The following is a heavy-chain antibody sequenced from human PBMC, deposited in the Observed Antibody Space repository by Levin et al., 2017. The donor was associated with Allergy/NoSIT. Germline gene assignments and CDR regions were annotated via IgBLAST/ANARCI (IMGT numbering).Heavy chain of an antibody. CDR1: GGSFSGYY. V-gene: IGHV4-34*01. Sequence: PSETLSLTCAVYGGSFSGYYWSWIRQPPGKGLEWIGEINHSGSTNYNPSLKSRVTISVDTSKNQFSLKLSSVTAADTAVYYCARARRSYTLDYGMDVWGQGTTVTVSS. CDR2: INHSGST. J-gene: IGHJ6*02. CDR3: ARARRSYTLDYGMDV. D-gene: IGHD1-26*01.